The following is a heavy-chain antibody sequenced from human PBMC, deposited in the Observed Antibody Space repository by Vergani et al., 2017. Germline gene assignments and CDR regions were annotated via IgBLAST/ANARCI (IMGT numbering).Heavy chain of an antibody. D-gene: IGHD2-15*01. Sequence: QVQLQESGPGLVKPSETLSLTCTVSGDSVISTDYHWGWIRQPPGKGLEWIGSMDYSGSTSYNLSLESRLSISFETPKNQFSLRLTSVTAADTAVYYCASKRGACRAAYCHSYDFWGPGTLVGVSS. CDR1: GDSVISTDYH. CDR2: MDYSGST. J-gene: IGHJ4*02. CDR3: ASKRGACRAAYCHSYDF. V-gene: IGHV4-39*01.